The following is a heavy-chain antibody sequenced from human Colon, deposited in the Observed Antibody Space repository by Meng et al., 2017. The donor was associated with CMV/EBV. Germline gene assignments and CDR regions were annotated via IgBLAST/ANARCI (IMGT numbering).Heavy chain of an antibody. D-gene: IGHD3-22*01. V-gene: IGHV3-23*03. CDR1: RFTFSNYN. CDR2: IYSGGSST. CDR3: ARDNSRVQGNIPILVVPRGFDY. Sequence: GGSLRLSCAASRFTFSNYNMSWVRQAPGKGLEWVSIIYSGGSSTYFADSVKGRFTISRDNSKNTLYLQMNSLSADDTAVYYCARDNSRVQGNIPILVVPRGFDYWGQGTVVTVSS. J-gene: IGHJ4*02.